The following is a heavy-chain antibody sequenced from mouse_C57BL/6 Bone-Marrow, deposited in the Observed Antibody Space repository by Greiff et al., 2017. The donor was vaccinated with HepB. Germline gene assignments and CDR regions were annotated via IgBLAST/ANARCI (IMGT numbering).Heavy chain of an antibody. V-gene: IGHV5-4*01. CDR3: ARGSSYGSSLYYFDY. CDR1: GFTFSSYA. CDR2: ISDGGSYT. Sequence: EVQLVESGGGLVKPGGSLKLSCAASGFTFSSYAMSWVRQTPEKRLEWVATISDGGSYTYYPDNVKGRFTISRDNAKNNLYLQMSHLKSEDTAMYYCARGSSYGSSLYYFDYWGQGTTLTVSS. J-gene: IGHJ2*01. D-gene: IGHD1-1*01.